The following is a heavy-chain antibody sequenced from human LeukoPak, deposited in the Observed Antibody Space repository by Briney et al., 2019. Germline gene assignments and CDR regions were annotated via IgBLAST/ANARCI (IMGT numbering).Heavy chain of an antibody. J-gene: IGHJ4*02. CDR2: ISDSGGNT. Sequence: GGSLRLSCAASGFTFSSYAMSWVRQAPGKGLEWVSAISDSGGNTYYADSVKGRFTISRDNSKNTLYLQMYSLRAEDSAVYYCARDRWNFDYWGQGTLVTVSS. V-gene: IGHV3-23*01. CDR3: ARDRWNFDY. CDR1: GFTFSSYA. D-gene: IGHD4-23*01.